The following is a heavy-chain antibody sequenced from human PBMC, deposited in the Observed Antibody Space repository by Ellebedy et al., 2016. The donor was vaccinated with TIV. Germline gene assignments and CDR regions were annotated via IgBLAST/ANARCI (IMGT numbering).Heavy chain of an antibody. CDR1: GFTFSTYS. Sequence: PGGSLRLSCAASGFTFSTYSMNWVRQAPGKGLEWVSTITGSGGRTHYADSVKGRFTISRDNSKNTLYLQVNSLRAEDTAVYYCAADRYCSGGNCYWVDYWGQGTLVTVSS. CDR3: AADRYCSGGNCYWVDY. CDR2: ITGSGGRT. D-gene: IGHD2-15*01. V-gene: IGHV3-23*01. J-gene: IGHJ4*02.